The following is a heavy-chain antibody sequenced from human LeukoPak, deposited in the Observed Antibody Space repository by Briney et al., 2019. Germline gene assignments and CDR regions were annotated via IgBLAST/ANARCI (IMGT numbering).Heavy chain of an antibody. CDR3: ARVGVYSGYDYDY. J-gene: IGHJ4*02. V-gene: IGHV3-11*06. D-gene: IGHD5-12*01. Sequence: PGGSLRLSRAASGFTFSDYYMSWIRQTPGKGLEWVSHISSSSSSTKYADSVKGRFTISRDNAKNSLYLQMNSLGAEDTAVYYCARVGVYSGYDYDYWGQGTLVTVSS. CDR2: ISSSSSST. CDR1: GFTFSDYY.